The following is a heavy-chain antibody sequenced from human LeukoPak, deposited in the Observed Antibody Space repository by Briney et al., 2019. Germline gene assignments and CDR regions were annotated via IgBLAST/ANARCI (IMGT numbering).Heavy chain of an antibody. Sequence: GGSLRLSCAASGLSFSSFAMSWVRQGPARGLEWVSSIRGNGETFCADSVKGRFTLSSDSSRNTVYFQLNNLRVEDTAIYYCAKASWVSSTDAVRWGQGTLVTVSS. CDR3: AKASWVSSTDAVR. CDR2: IRGNGET. J-gene: IGHJ4*02. CDR1: GLSFSSFA. D-gene: IGHD6-19*01. V-gene: IGHV3-23*01.